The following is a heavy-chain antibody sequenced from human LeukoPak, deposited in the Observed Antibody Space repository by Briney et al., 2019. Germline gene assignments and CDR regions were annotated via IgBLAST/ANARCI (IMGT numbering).Heavy chain of an antibody. CDR2: ISGSAGTT. V-gene: IGHV3-23*01. D-gene: IGHD3-22*01. J-gene: IGHJ5*02. Sequence: GGSLRLSCAASGFTFTSYAMHWFRQASGKGLEWVSTISGSAGTTYYADSVKGRFTISRDNAKNTLYLQMNSLRAEDTAVYYCAKSQAALLESYDNCNWLDPWGQGTLVTVSS. CDR3: AKSQAALLESYDNCNWLDP. CDR1: GFTFTSYA.